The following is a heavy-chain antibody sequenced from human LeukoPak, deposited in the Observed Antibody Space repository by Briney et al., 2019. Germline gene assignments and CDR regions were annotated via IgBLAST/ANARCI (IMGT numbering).Heavy chain of an antibody. V-gene: IGHV1-69*13. CDR1: GYTFTGYY. CDR3: ARDATYGGNP. CDR2: IIPIFGTA. D-gene: IGHD4-23*01. J-gene: IGHJ5*02. Sequence: SVKVSCKASGYTFTGYYMHWVRQAPGQGLKWMGGIIPIFGTANYAQKFQGRVTITADESTSTAYMELSSLRSEDTAVYYCARDATYGGNPWGQGTLVTVSS.